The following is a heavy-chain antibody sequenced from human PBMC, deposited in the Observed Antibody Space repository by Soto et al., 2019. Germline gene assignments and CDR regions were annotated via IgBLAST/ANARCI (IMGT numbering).Heavy chain of an antibody. J-gene: IGHJ6*02. CDR2: ISHSGST. Sequence: PSETLSLTCAVSAGSISSGGYSWTCIRQPPGKGLEWIGYISHSGSTYYNPSLKGRVTISVDRSKNQFSLKLSSVTAADTAVYYCARGGGSCSRTSCSYPYYYGMDVWGQGTTVTVSS. CDR3: ARGGGSCSRTSCSYPYYYGMDV. CDR1: AGSISSGGYS. D-gene: IGHD2-2*01. V-gene: IGHV4-30-2*01.